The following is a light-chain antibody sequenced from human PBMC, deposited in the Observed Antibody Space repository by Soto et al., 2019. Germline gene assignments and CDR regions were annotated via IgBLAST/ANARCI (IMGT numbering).Light chain of an antibody. CDR2: EVS. CDR3: SSYTSSRTVV. J-gene: IGLJ2*01. Sequence: QSALTQPASVSGAPGQSITISCTGTSSDVGGYNYVSWYQQHPGKAPKLMIYEVSNRPSGVSNRFSDSKSGNTASLTISGLQAEDEADYYCSSYTSSRTVVFGGGTKLTVL. CDR1: SSDVGGYNY. V-gene: IGLV2-14*01.